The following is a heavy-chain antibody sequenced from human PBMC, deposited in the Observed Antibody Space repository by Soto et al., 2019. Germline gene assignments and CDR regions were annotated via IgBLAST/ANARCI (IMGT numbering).Heavy chain of an antibody. J-gene: IGHJ3*01. CDR1: EFTFRSYW. V-gene: IGHV3-74*01. D-gene: IGHD1-7*01. CDR3: ARSLPGTYGAFDL. CDR2: ISGGGSST. Sequence: EVQLVDSGGGLVQPGGSLRLSCAASEFTFRSYWMHWVRQSPGKGLVWVSRISGGGSSTSYADSVRGRFTTSRDNAKNTVYLQMDSLRAEDTAVYYCARSLPGTYGAFDLWGQGTMVTVSS.